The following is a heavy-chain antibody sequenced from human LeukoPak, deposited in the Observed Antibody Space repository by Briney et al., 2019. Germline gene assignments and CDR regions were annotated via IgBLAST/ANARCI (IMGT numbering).Heavy chain of an antibody. V-gene: IGHV4-34*01. J-gene: IGHJ4*02. CDR2: INHSGST. CDR1: GGSFSGYY. CDR3: ARGLSGLRYLTY. D-gene: IGHD3-9*01. Sequence: PSETLSLNCAVYGGSFSGYYWSWIRQPPGKGLEWIGEINHSGSTNYNPSLKSRVTISVDTSKNQFSLKLSSVTAADTAVYYCARGLSGLRYLTYWGQGTLVTVSS.